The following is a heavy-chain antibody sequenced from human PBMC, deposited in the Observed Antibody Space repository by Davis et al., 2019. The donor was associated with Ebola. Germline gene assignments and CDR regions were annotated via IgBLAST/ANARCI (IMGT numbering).Heavy chain of an antibody. CDR2: IYYSGST. D-gene: IGHD2-2*01. CDR1: GGSVSGASYY. Sequence: PSETLSLTCTVSGGSVSGASYYWSWIRQPPGKGLEWIGYIYYSGSTYYNPSLKSRVTISVDTSKNQFSLKLNSVTAADTAVYYCAGRRTSYYFDSWGQGTLVTVSS. CDR3: AGRRTSYYFDS. V-gene: IGHV4-61*01. J-gene: IGHJ4*02.